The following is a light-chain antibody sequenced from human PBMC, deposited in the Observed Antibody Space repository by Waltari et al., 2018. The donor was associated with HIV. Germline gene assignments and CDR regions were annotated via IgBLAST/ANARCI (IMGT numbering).Light chain of an antibody. V-gene: IGLV7-46*01. CDR3: LLSYSGARV. J-gene: IGLJ2*01. Sequence: QAVVTQEPSLTVSPGGTVTLTCGSSTGAVTSGHYPYWFQQKPGQAPRTLLFDTSNKQSWTPARFSGSLLGGKAALTLSGAQPEDEAEYYCLLSYSGARVFGGGTKLTVL. CDR2: DTS. CDR1: TGAVTSGHY.